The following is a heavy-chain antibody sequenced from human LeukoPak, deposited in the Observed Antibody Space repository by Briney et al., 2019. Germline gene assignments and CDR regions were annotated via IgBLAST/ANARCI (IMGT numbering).Heavy chain of an antibody. CDR3: ARVGGYESVAVY. Sequence: ASVKVSCKASGGTLANYALSWVRQAPGQGLEWMGGIIPIFGTADYAQNFQDRVTITADTSTTTSYMELRSLRSDDTAVYYCARVGGYESVAVYWGQGTLVTVSS. CDR2: IIPIFGTA. CDR1: GGTLANYA. D-gene: IGHD5-12*01. V-gene: IGHV1-69*06. J-gene: IGHJ4*02.